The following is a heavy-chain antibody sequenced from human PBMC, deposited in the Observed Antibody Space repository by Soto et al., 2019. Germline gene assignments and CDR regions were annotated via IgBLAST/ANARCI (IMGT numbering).Heavy chain of an antibody. V-gene: IGHV3-30*18. D-gene: IGHD3-10*01. J-gene: IGHJ6*04. CDR3: AKHLLGGYYGSGGMDV. CDR2: ISYDGSNK. Sequence: GGSLRLSCAASGFTFSSYGMHWVRQAPGKGLEWVAVISYDGSNKYYADSVKGRFTISRDNSKNTLYLQMNSLRAEDTAVYYCAKHLLGGYYGSGGMDVWGKGTTVTVSS. CDR1: GFTFSSYG.